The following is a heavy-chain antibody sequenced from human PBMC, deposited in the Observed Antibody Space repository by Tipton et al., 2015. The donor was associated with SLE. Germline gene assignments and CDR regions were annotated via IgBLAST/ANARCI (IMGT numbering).Heavy chain of an antibody. J-gene: IGHJ4*02. D-gene: IGHD3-10*01. CDR3: AKFIGDPATDY. CDR2: IRSDGSTK. CDR1: GFKFSDYS. Sequence: SLRLSCAASGFKFSDYSIHWVRQAPGKGLEWVAFIRSDGSTKYYADSVKGRFTISRDNFKNVLFLQMSNLRSEDTTVYYCAKFIGDPATDYWGQGTLVSVSS. V-gene: IGHV3-30*02.